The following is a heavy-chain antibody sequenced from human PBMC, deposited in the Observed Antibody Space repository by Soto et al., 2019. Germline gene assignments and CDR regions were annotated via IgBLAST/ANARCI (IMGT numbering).Heavy chain of an antibody. J-gene: IGHJ4*02. Sequence: PGGSLRLSCAASGFNFNSYGMHWVRQAPGKGLEWVALIWYDGSNKYYADSVKGRFTISRDSSKNTLYLQMNSLGAEDTAMYYCERDLGGSAFYTGFAYWAKGTLVPVSP. CDR1: GFNFNSYG. CDR3: ERDLGGSAFYTGFAY. V-gene: IGHV3-33*01. CDR2: IWYDGSNK. D-gene: IGHD3-16*01.